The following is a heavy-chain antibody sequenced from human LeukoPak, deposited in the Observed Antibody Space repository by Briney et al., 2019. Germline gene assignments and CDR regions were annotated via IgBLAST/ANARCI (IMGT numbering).Heavy chain of an antibody. CDR3: ASANNSGWFDY. Sequence: PSETLSLTCGVYGASFSGSYWNWIRHPPGKGLEWIGEINHSGSTNYNSSLKSRVTISLDTSKNQFSLNLISVTAADTAVYYCASANNSGWFDYWGQGTLVTVSS. D-gene: IGHD6-19*01. J-gene: IGHJ4*02. V-gene: IGHV4-34*01. CDR2: INHSGST. CDR1: GASFSGSY.